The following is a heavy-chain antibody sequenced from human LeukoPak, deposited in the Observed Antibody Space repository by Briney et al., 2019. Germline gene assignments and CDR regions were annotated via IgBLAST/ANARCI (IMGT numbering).Heavy chain of an antibody. CDR1: GFSFDDYT. D-gene: IGHD6-19*01. CDR3: AKDLGKVIAAAGTAGFDS. J-gene: IGHJ4*01. Sequence: GGSVRLSCAASGFSFDDYTLHWVRQLPGKGLEWVSLMNRDGGSTYYADSVKGRFTISRDTSKNSLFLQMHSLKAEDTAIYYCAKDLGKVIAAAGTAGFDSWGRGTLVTVSS. V-gene: IGHV3-43*01. CDR2: MNRDGGST.